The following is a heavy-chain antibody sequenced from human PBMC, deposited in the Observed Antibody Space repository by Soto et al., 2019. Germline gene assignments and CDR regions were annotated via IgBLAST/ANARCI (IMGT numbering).Heavy chain of an antibody. CDR2: IYTSGST. Sequence: PSETLSLTCTVSGGSVSSGNYFWSWIRQPPGKGLEWIGRIYTSGSTNYNPSLKSRVTMSVDTSKNQFSLKLSSVTAADTAVYYCARTVTTDYFDYWGQGTLVTVSS. CDR1: GGSVSSGNYF. J-gene: IGHJ4*02. V-gene: IGHV4-61*01. D-gene: IGHD4-17*01. CDR3: ARTVTTDYFDY.